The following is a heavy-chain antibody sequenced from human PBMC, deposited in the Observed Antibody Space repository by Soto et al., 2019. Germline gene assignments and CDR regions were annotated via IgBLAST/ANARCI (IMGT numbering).Heavy chain of an antibody. Sequence: QLQLRESGPGLVKPSETLSLTCTVSGGSIGYSNYYWGWIRQPPGKALEWIGTIYYSGSTYYNPSLKSRVTLYVDTSKNQFSLKLTSVAAADTAVYYCAKLVVPTSSWFDPWGQGTLVTVSS. V-gene: IGHV4-39*01. CDR1: GGSIGYSNYY. J-gene: IGHJ5*02. CDR3: AKLVVPTSSWFDP. CDR2: IYYSGST. D-gene: IGHD2-21*01.